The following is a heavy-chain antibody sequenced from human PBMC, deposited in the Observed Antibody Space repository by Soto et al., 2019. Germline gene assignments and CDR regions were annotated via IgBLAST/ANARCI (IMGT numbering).Heavy chain of an antibody. CDR1: VFTFADYT. J-gene: IGHJ4*02. D-gene: IGHD3-22*01. CDR2: ISWDGGST. Sequence: GGPLSPSCAASVFTFADYTMHWVRPAPGKGLEWVSLISWDGGSTYYADSVKGRFTISRDNSQNSLYLQMNSLRTEDTSLYYCAKDFNYYDSSGPGDYWGQGTLVTVSS. CDR3: AKDFNYYDSSGPGDY. V-gene: IGHV3-43*01.